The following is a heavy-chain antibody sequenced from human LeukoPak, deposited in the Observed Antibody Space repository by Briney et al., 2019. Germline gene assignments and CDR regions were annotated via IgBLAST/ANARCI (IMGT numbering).Heavy chain of an antibody. D-gene: IGHD4-17*01. CDR2: IIPIFGIA. Sequence: SVKVSCKASGGTFSSYAISWVRQAPGQGLEWMGRIIPIFGIANYAQKFQGRVTITADKSTSTAYMELSSLRSEDTAVYYCAREGYGDYVGGPGDYFDYWGQGTLVTVSS. V-gene: IGHV1-69*04. CDR1: GGTFSSYA. CDR3: AREGYGDYVGGPGDYFDY. J-gene: IGHJ4*02.